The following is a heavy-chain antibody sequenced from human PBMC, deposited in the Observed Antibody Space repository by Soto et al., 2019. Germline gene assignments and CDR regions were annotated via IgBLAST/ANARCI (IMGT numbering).Heavy chain of an antibody. CDR2: ISSSSSYK. CDR3: ARGTHTPDLLTGYYTPGYFDD. V-gene: IGHV3-11*06. J-gene: IGHJ4*02. CDR1: GFTFSDYY. Sequence: PGGSLRLSCAASGFTFSDYYMSWIRQAPGKGLEWVSYISSSSSYKNYADSVKGRFTISRDNAKNSLYLQMNSLRAEDTAVYYCARGTHTPDLLTGYYTPGYFDDWRQSTLVPVSS. D-gene: IGHD3-3*01.